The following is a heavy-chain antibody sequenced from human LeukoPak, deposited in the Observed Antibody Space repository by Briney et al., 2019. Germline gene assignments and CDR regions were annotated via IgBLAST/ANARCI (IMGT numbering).Heavy chain of an antibody. D-gene: IGHD3-10*01. CDR3: ATLIGLWSGFGETRLDY. J-gene: IGHJ4*02. CDR1: GFTFSSYW. Sequence: GGSLRLSCAASGFTFSSYWMSWVRQAPGKGLEWVADIKQDGSEKYYVDSVKGRFTISRDNAKNSLYLQMNSLRAEDTAVYYCATLIGLWSGFGETRLDYWGQGTLVTVSS. CDR2: IKQDGSEK. V-gene: IGHV3-7*01.